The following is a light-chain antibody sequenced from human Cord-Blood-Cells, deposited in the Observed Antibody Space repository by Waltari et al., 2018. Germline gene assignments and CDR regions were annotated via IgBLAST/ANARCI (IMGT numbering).Light chain of an antibody. V-gene: IGLV2-23*01. CDR1: SSDVGSYNL. CDR2: EGS. CDR3: CSYAGSSTWV. J-gene: IGLJ3*02. Sequence: QSALTQPASVSGSPGQSITISCTGTSSDVGSYNLVSWYQQHPGKAPKLMIYEGSKRPSCVSNRVSGSKSGNTASLTISGLQAEDEADYYCCSYAGSSTWVFGGGTKLTVL.